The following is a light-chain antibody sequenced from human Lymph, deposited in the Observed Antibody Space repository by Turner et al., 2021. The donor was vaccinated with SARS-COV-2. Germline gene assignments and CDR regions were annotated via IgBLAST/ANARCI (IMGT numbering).Light chain of an antibody. CDR3: QQSNEDPVT. CDR1: ESVDNYGNSF. J-gene: IGKJ4*02. CDR2: RAS. V-gene: IGKV3D-20*02. Sequence: DIVLTPSPVSLAVSLGQRATISCRASESVDNYGNSFMHWYQQKPGQPPKLLIYRASNLESVIPARFSGSGSRTDFTLTINPVEADDVATYYCQQSNEDPVTFGGGTKLEIK.